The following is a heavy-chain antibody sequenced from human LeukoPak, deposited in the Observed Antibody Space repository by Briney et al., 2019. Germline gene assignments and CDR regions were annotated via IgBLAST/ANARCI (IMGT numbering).Heavy chain of an antibody. J-gene: IGHJ6*02. V-gene: IGHV1-18*01. D-gene: IGHD6-19*01. CDR1: GYTFISFT. CDR2: ITAYNGNT. Sequence: GASVKVSCKASGYTFISFTISWVRQARGQGLEWMGWITAYNGNTNYAQKLQDRVTMTTDTSTSTAYMELRSLRSDDTAVYYCARVYTSGDWPYYYGMDVWGQGTTVTVSS. CDR3: ARVYTSGDWPYYYGMDV.